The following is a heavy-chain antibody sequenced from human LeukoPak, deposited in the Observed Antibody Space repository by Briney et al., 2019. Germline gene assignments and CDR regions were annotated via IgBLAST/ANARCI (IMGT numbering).Heavy chain of an antibody. Sequence: SETLSLTCTVSGGSISSYYWRWIRQPPGKGLEWIGYIYYSGSTNYNPSLKSRVTISVETSKNQFPLKLSSVTAADTAVYYCARDRGTGGPFDYWGQGTLVTVSS. CDR1: GGSISSYY. J-gene: IGHJ4*02. D-gene: IGHD7-27*01. V-gene: IGHV4-59*01. CDR2: IYYSGST. CDR3: ARDRGTGGPFDY.